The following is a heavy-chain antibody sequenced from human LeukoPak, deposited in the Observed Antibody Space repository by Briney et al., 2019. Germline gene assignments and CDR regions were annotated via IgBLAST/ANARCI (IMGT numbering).Heavy chain of an antibody. D-gene: IGHD6-13*01. V-gene: IGHV4-4*09. CDR2: IYTSGST. CDR3: ARLRGQQLVFDY. CDR1: GGSISSYY. Sequence: PSETLSLTCTVSGGSISSYYWSWIRQPPGKGLEWIGYIYTSGSTNYNPPLKSRVTISVDTSKNQFSLKLSSVTAADTAVYYCARLRGQQLVFDYWGQGTLVTVSS. J-gene: IGHJ4*02.